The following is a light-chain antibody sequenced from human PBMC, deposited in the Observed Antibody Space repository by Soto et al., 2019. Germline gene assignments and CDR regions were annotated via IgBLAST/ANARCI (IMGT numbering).Light chain of an antibody. J-gene: IGLJ3*02. CDR2: YVS. CDR1: SSDVGAYNY. V-gene: IGLV2-8*01. Sequence: QSALTQPPSASGSPGQSVTISCTGTSSDVGAYNYVSWYQQHPGKAPKLMIYYVSKRPSGVPYCFSGSKSGNAASLTVSGLQGEDEADYYCSSYAGSSWVFGGGTKLTVL. CDR3: SSYAGSSWV.